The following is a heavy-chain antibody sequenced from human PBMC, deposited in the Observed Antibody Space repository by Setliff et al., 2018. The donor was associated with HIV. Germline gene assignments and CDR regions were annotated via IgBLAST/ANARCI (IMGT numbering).Heavy chain of an antibody. Sequence: SETLSLTCTVPGGSISSGSYYWSWIRQPAGKGLEWIGHIYTSGSTTYNPSLKSRVTISVDTSKNQFSLKLSSVTAADTAVYYCARERSALLWKNWFDPWGQGTLVTVSS. V-gene: IGHV4-61*09. CDR2: IYTSGST. J-gene: IGHJ5*02. CDR3: ARERSALLWKNWFDP. D-gene: IGHD3-10*01. CDR1: GGSISSGSYY.